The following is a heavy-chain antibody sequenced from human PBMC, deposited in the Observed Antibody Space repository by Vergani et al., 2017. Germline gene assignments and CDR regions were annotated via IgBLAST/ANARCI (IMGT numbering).Heavy chain of an antibody. CDR1: GGSISSYY. J-gene: IGHJ3*02. D-gene: IGHD1-1*01. Sequence: QVQLQESGPGLVKPSETLSLTCTVSGGSISSYYWSWIRQPPGKGLEWIGYIYYSGSTNYNPSLKSRVTISVDTSKNHFSLKLSSVTAADTAVYYCARVVTGTPGPGAFDIWGQGTMVTVSS. CDR3: ARVVTGTPGPGAFDI. CDR2: IYYSGST. V-gene: IGHV4-59*01.